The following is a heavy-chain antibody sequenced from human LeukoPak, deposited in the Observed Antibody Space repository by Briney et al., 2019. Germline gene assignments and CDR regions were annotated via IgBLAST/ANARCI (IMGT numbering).Heavy chain of an antibody. D-gene: IGHD3-22*01. CDR1: DGSISSYY. CDR3: ARNQHSYDSSGPGYWYFDL. V-gene: IGHV4-59*01. CDR2: IYHSGST. Sequence: PSETPSLTCTVSDGSISSYYWSWIRQPPGKGLEWIGYIYHSGSTNYNPSLKSRVTISVDTSKNEFSLKLSSVTAADTAMYYCARNQHSYDSSGPGYWYFDLWGRGTLVTVSS. J-gene: IGHJ2*01.